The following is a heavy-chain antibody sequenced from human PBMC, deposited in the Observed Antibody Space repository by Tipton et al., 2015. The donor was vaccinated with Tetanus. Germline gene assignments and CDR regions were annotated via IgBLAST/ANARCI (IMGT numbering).Heavy chain of an antibody. V-gene: IGHV3-23*01. Sequence: SLRLSCAASGFTFSSYAMAWVRQAPGKGLEWVSGVSAGGNTYYADSAKGRFTISRDTSENTLYLQVDSLRAADTAVYYCGIQGHYGGNPPFDYWGQGTLVTV. CDR2: VSAGGNT. CDR1: GFTFSSYA. CDR3: GIQGHYGGNPPFDY. D-gene: IGHD4-23*01. J-gene: IGHJ4*02.